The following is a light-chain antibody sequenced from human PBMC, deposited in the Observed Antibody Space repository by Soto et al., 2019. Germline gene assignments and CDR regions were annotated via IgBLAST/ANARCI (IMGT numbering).Light chain of an antibody. Sequence: DIQMTQSPSTLSASVGDRVTITCRASQSISSWLAWYQQKPGKAPKLLIQEASRLESGVPSRFSGSESGTEFTLTISGLHAEDSATYYCQQYTNFPLTFGGGTKVEIK. CDR3: QQYTNFPLT. V-gene: IGKV1-5*01. CDR2: EAS. J-gene: IGKJ4*01. CDR1: QSISSW.